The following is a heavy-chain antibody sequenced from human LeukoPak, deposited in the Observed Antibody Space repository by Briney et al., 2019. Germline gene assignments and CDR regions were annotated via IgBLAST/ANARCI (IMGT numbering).Heavy chain of an antibody. J-gene: IGHJ6*04. Sequence: TGGSLRLSCAASGFTVSSNYMSWVRQAPGKGRGWGSVIYSGGSTYYADSVKGLFTISRDNSKNTLYLQMNSLRAEDTAVYYCARDHRPAAAGTRRTDYYYYGMDVWGKGTTVTVSS. CDR1: GFTVSSNY. CDR2: IYSGGST. D-gene: IGHD6-13*01. V-gene: IGHV3-53*01. CDR3: ARDHRPAAAGTRRTDYYYYGMDV.